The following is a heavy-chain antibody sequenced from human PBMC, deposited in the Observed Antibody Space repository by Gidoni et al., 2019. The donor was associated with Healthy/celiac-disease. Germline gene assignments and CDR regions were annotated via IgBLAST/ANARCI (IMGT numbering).Heavy chain of an antibody. D-gene: IGHD5-12*01. V-gene: IGHV4-34*01. CDR1: GGSFSGYY. CDR2: INHSGST. J-gene: IGHJ4*02. CDR3: ARDGYNWGYFDY. Sequence: QVQLQQWGAGLLKPSETLSLTCAVYGGSFSGYYWSWIRQPPGKGLEWIGEINHSGSTNYNPSLKSRVTISVDTSKNQFSLKLSSVTAADTAVYYCARDGYNWGYFDYWGQGTLVTVSS.